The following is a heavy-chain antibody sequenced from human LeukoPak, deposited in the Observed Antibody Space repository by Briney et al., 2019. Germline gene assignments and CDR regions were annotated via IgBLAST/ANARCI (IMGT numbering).Heavy chain of an antibody. Sequence: GGSLRLSCAASGFTFSSYGMSWVRQAPGKGLEWVSAISGSAGSTYYADSVKGRFTISRDNSKNTLYLQMNSLRAEDTAVYYCAKAPPCHSSGWCSLDYWGQGTLVTVSS. V-gene: IGHV3-23*01. CDR1: GFTFSSYG. D-gene: IGHD6-19*01. CDR2: ISGSAGST. J-gene: IGHJ4*02. CDR3: AKAPPCHSSGWCSLDY.